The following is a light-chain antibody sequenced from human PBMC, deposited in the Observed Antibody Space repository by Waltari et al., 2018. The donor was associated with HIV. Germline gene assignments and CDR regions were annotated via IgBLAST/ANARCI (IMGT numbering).Light chain of an antibody. Sequence: QSVLTQPPSASGTPGQRVTISCSGRRSNIGSNSVSWYQQLPGTAPRLLIFKNNQRPSGVPDRFSGSKSGTSASLAISGLQSEDEADYYCAAWDDNLNGLCGGGTKLTVL. CDR1: RSNIGSNS. V-gene: IGLV1-44*01. CDR3: AAWDDNLNGL. J-gene: IGLJ3*02. CDR2: KNN.